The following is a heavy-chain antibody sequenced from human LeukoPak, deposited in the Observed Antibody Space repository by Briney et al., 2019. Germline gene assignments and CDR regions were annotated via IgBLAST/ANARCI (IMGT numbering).Heavy chain of an antibody. J-gene: IGHJ6*03. CDR1: GGSISSSSYY. V-gene: IGHV4-39*01. D-gene: IGHD3-16*01. CDR3: ARLGPSRYDYYYLDV. CDR2: INYSGNT. Sequence: SETPSLTCTVFGGSISSSSYYWGWIRQPPGKGLEWIGKINYSGNTYYSTSLKSRVSISVETSKNQFSLKVRSVSAADTSVYYCARLGPSRYDYYYLDVWGKGTTVTVSS.